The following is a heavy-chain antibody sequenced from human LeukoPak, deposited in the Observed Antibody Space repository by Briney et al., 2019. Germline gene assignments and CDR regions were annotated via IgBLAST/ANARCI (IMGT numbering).Heavy chain of an antibody. CDR2: ISSSGST. Sequence: PGGSLRLSCAASGFTFSDYYMSWIRQAPGKGLEWVSYISSSGSTYYADSVKGRFTISRDNSKNTLYLQMNSLRAEDTAVYYCAKTGRVAARPRWFDPWGQGTLVTVSS. CDR1: GFTFSDYY. D-gene: IGHD6-6*01. CDR3: AKTGRVAARPRWFDP. V-gene: IGHV3-11*01. J-gene: IGHJ5*02.